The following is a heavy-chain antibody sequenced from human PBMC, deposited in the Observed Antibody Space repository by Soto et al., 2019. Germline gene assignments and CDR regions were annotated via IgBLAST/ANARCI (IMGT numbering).Heavy chain of an antibody. CDR1: GFTFSSYA. D-gene: IGHD6-19*01. J-gene: IGHJ4*02. V-gene: IGHV3-23*01. Sequence: GGSLRLSCAASGFTFSSYAMSWVRQAPGKGLEWVSIVTGGGYYTYYADSVKGRFTISRDNSKNTLYLQMNSLRAEDTAVYYCASSSSGRVDYWGQGTLVTVSS. CDR2: VTGGGYYT. CDR3: ASSSSGRVDY.